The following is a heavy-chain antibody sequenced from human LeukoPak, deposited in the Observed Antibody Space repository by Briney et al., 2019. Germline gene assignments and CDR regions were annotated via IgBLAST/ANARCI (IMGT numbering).Heavy chain of an antibody. CDR2: NYHSGSA. CDR1: GYYISSGCY. V-gene: IGHV4-38-2*01. J-gene: IGHJ4*02. D-gene: IGHD4-23*01. Sequence: PSETLSLTCAVSGYYISSGCYWGWIRQPPGTGLEWVGRNYHSGSAYYIPSLKSRVTISVDTSMNQSSLNVSAVSAADTAVYYCVRHKGRVYGGTIFDYWGQGTLVTVSS. CDR3: VRHKGRVYGGTIFDY.